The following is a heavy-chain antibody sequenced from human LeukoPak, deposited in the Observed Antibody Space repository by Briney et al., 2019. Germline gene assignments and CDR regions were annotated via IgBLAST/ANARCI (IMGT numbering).Heavy chain of an antibody. V-gene: IGHV4-59*01. Sequence: SETLSLTCTVSGGSISYYYWSWIRQSPGKGLEWIGYIYYSGTTNYNPSLKSRVTISVDTSKNQFSLQLRSATAVDTAVYYCAREDPQTTVPEGMDVWGQGTTVTVSS. J-gene: IGHJ6*02. CDR3: AREDPQTTVPEGMDV. CDR2: IYYSGTT. CDR1: GGSISYYY. D-gene: IGHD4-17*01.